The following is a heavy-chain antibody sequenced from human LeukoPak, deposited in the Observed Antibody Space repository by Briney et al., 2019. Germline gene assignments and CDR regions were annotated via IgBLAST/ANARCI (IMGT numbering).Heavy chain of an antibody. Sequence: GEPLKISCKASGYNLVSYSSAWVGKMPGKGPRGIEILHPAESDTRYSPSFHSQVTISADKSISTAYLQWSSLRASNTAMYYCARSSSGWSFDYWGQGTLVSVSS. J-gene: IGHJ4*02. CDR3: ARSSSGWSFDY. CDR1: GYNLVSYS. CDR2: LHPAESDT. D-gene: IGHD6-19*01. V-gene: IGHV5-51*01.